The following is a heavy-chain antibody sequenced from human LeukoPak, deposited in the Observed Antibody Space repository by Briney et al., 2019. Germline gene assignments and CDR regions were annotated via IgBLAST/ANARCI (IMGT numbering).Heavy chain of an antibody. J-gene: IGHJ5*02. CDR1: GFTFSNFA. D-gene: IGHD3-22*01. CDR3: AKGAASGLVDWFDP. CDR2: ITGDYAT. V-gene: IGHV3-23*01. Sequence: GGSLRLSCAASGFTFSNFAMRWVRQAPGKGLEWVSSITGDYATYSEAPAMGRFTTSRDNSKNIVYLQMDSLRDDDTAVYYCAKGAASGLVDWFDPWGQGTLVTVSS.